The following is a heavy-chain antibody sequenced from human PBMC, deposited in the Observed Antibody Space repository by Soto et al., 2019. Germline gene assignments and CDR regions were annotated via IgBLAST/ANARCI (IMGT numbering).Heavy chain of an antibody. CDR3: ARDWSSGYVAFDI. CDR2: IYYSGST. J-gene: IGHJ3*02. Sequence: PSETLSLTCTVSGGSISSGGYYWSWIRQHPGKGLEWIGYIYYSGSTYYNPSLKSRVTISVDTSKNQFSLKLSSVTAADTAVYYCARDWSSGYVAFDIWGQGTMVTVSS. V-gene: IGHV4-31*03. CDR1: GGSISSGGYY. D-gene: IGHD3-22*01.